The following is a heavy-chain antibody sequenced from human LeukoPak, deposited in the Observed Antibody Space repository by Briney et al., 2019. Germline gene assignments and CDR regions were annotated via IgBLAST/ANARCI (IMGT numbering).Heavy chain of an antibody. D-gene: IGHD4-17*01. CDR2: ISAHYGNT. CDR3: ARERPTDNAFDV. V-gene: IGHV1-18*01. CDR1: DYTFTNYG. J-gene: IGHJ3*01. Sequence: GASVKVSSKASDYTFTNYGISWVRQAPGQGLEWMGWISAHYGNTNYAQKLQGRVTMTTDTSTSTVYMELRSLRSDDTAVYYCARERPTDNAFDVWGQGTMVTVSS.